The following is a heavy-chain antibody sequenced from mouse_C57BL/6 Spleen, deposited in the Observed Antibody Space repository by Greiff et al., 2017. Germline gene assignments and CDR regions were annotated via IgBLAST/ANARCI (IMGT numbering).Heavy chain of an antibody. V-gene: IGHV1-61*01. D-gene: IGHD4-1*01. CDR2: IYPSDSET. CDR3: ALTGHFDY. J-gene: IGHJ2*01. CDR1: GYTFTSYW. Sequence: QVQLQQPGAELVRPGSSVKLSCKASGYTFTSYWMDWVKQRPGQGLEWIGNIYPSDSETHYNQKFKDKATLTVDKSSSTAYMPLSRLTSEDSAVYYCALTGHFDYWGQGTTLTVSS.